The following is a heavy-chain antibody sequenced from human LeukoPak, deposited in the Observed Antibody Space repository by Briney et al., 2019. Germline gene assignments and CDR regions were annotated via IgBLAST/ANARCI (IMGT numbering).Heavy chain of an antibody. V-gene: IGHV3-20*04. J-gene: IGHJ4*02. CDR2: INWNGGST. CDR3: ARGQACGGDCYENFDY. CDR1: GFTLDDYG. D-gene: IGHD2-21*02. Sequence: PGGSLRLSWAASGFTLDDYGMSWVRQAPAKGLEWVADINWNGGSTVYADSVKGRFTIPSNNAKNSLYLQMNSLRAEDTALYYCARGQACGGDCYENFDYWGQGTLVTVSS.